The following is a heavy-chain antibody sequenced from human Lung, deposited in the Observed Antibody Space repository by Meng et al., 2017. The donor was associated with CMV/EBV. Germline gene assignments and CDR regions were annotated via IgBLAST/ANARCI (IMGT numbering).Heavy chain of an antibody. D-gene: IGHD3-3*01. CDR2: IYWNDDK. V-gene: IGHV2-5*01. CDR1: GFSLRTGAVA. Sequence: SGPTLVKPTQTLTLTCTFSGFSLRTGAVAVGWIRQPPGKALEWLAHIYWNDDKEYSSSLKSRLTITKDTSKNQVVLTMTNMDPVDTATYYSAHEPRVALGPLFDYWGQGTLVTVSS. CDR3: AHEPRVALGPLFDY. J-gene: IGHJ4*02.